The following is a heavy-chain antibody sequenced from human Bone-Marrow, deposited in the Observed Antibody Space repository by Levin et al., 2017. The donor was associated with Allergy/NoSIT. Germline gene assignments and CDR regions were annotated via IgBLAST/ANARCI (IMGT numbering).Heavy chain of an antibody. V-gene: IGHV1-69*13. D-gene: IGHD4-17*01. J-gene: IGHJ3*02. CDR2: IIPIFGTA. Sequence: ASVKVSCKASGGTFSSYAISWVRQAPGQGLEWMGGIIPIFGTANYAQKFQGRVTITADESTSTAYMELSSLRSEDTAVYYCARQTTMTTVTTDAFDIWGQGTMVTVSS. CDR1: GGTFSSYA. CDR3: ARQTTMTTVTTDAFDI.